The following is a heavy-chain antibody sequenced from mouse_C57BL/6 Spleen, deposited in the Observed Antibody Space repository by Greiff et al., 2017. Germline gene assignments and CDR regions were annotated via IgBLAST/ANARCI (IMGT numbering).Heavy chain of an antibody. CDR1: GYTFTDHT. CDR3: ARAPYYYGSSRYFDV. D-gene: IGHD1-1*01. CDR2: IYPRDGST. J-gene: IGHJ1*03. Sequence: QVQLKESDAELVKPGASVKISCKVSGYTFTDHTIHWMKQRPEQGLEWIGYIYPRDGSTKYNEKFKGKATLTADKSSSTAYMQLNSLTSEDSAVYFCARAPYYYGSSRYFDVWGTGTTVTVSS. V-gene: IGHV1-78*01.